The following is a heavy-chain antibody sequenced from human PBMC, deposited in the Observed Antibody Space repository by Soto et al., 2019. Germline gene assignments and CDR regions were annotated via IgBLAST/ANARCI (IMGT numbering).Heavy chain of an antibody. J-gene: IGHJ5*02. CDR2: IYYSGST. V-gene: IGHV4-31*03. D-gene: IGHD3-10*01. CDR3: ARGAPLPYYYGSGTYLPNWFDP. Sequence: PSETLSLTCTVSGGSISRGGYYWSWIRQHPGKGLEWIGYIYYSGSTYYNPSLKSRVTISVDTSKNQFSLKLSSVTAADTAVYYCARGAPLPYYYGSGTYLPNWFDPWGQGTLVTVSS. CDR1: GGSISRGGYY.